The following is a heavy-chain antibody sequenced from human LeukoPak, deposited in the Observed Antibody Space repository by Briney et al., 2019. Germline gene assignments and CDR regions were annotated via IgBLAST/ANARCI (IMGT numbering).Heavy chain of an antibody. CDR1: GYTFTGYY. Sequence: ASVTVSCKASGYTFTGYYMHWVRQAPGQGLEWMGWINPNSGGTNYAQKFQGRVTMTRDTSISTAYMELSRLRSDDTAVYYCARGRFTMVRGVTSNYYYYYMNVWGKGTTGTVSS. D-gene: IGHD3-10*01. J-gene: IGHJ6*03. CDR3: ARGRFTMVRGVTSNYYYYYMNV. CDR2: INPNSGGT. V-gene: IGHV1-2*02.